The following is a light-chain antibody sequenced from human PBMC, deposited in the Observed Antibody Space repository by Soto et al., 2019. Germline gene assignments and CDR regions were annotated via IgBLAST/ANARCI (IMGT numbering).Light chain of an antibody. Sequence: EIVLTQSPGTLSLSPGERATLSCRASQSVSSSYLAWYQQKPGKAPRLLIYGTSSRATAIPDRFSGSGSGTDFTLTSSRLEPEDFAVYYGQQYGSSSWTFGQGTKVEIK. J-gene: IGKJ1*01. CDR2: GTS. CDR3: QQYGSSSWT. CDR1: QSVSSSY. V-gene: IGKV3-20*01.